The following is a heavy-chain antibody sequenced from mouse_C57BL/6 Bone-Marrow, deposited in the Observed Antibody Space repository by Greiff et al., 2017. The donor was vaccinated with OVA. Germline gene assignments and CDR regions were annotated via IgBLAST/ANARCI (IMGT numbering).Heavy chain of an antibody. D-gene: IGHD6-1*01. V-gene: IGHV1-63*01. CDR1: GYTFTNYW. CDR3: ARTAVALDY. Sequence: QVQLKESGPELVRPGTSVKMSCKASGYTFTNYWIGWAKQSPGHGLEWIGDIYPGGGYTNYNEKFKGKATLTADKSSITAYMQLSSLTSEDSAANYCARTAVALDYWGQGTTLTVSS. CDR2: IYPGGGYT. J-gene: IGHJ2*01.